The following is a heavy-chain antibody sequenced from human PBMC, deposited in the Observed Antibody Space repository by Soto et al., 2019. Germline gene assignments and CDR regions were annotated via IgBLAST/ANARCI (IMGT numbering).Heavy chain of an antibody. D-gene: IGHD4-17*01. Sequence: EVQLVESGGGLVQPGGSLRLSCAASGFTCSTYWMHWVRQAPGKGLVWVSRINSDGSSTTYADSVKGRFTISRDNAKNTLYLQMNSLRAEESAVYYCARVAGVNGDYGHWFDPWGQGTLVTVSS. CDR1: GFTCSTYW. CDR3: ARVAGVNGDYGHWFDP. V-gene: IGHV3-74*01. CDR2: INSDGSST. J-gene: IGHJ5*02.